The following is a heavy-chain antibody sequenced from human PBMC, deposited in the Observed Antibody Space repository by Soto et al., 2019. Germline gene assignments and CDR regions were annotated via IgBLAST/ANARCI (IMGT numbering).Heavy chain of an antibody. CDR3: ARVGHVVVVTAAFDY. V-gene: IGHV1-46*01. D-gene: IGHD2-21*02. J-gene: IGHJ4*02. CDR1: GDTFTDYY. Sequence: QVQLMQSGAEVKKPGASVKVSCKASGDTFTDYYIHWVRQAPGQGLEWMGTVNPSGGHTTYAQHYLGRVTRTRDTSVITLYMELSSLPSDDTAGYYLARVGHVVVVTAAFDYCCQGIRVTGSS. CDR2: VNPSGGHT.